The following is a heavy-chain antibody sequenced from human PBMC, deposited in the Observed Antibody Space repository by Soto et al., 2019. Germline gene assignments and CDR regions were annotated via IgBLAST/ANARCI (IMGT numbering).Heavy chain of an antibody. CDR2: ISTGGTYL. Sequence: GGSLRLSCVASGFSFRTHTLVWVRQAPGKGLEWVSYISTGGTYLEYAHSVKGRFTISRDDAADSVFLQMNSLKGDDTAVYYCVKGGEDITSPYGMDVWGQGTMVT. CDR3: VKGGEDITSPYGMDV. J-gene: IGHJ6*02. D-gene: IGHD2-2*01. V-gene: IGHV3-21*06. CDR1: GFSFRTHT.